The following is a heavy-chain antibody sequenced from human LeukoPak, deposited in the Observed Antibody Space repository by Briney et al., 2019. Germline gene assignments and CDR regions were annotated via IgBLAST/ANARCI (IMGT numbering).Heavy chain of an antibody. D-gene: IGHD6-19*01. J-gene: IGHJ3*02. CDR2: ISGSGGST. CDR1: GFSLSRYW. CDR3: AKDHRQWLARGAFDI. Sequence: PGGSLRLSCAASGFSLSRYWMSWVRRAPGKGLEWVSAISGSGGSTYYADSVKGRFTISRDNSKNTLYLQMNSLRAEDTAVYYCAKDHRQWLARGAFDIWGQGTMVTVSS. V-gene: IGHV3-23*01.